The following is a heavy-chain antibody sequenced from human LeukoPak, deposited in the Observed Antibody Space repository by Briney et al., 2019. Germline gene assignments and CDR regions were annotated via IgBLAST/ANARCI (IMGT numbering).Heavy chain of an antibody. J-gene: IGHJ4*02. V-gene: IGHV4-39*01. CDR2: IYYSGST. CDR3: ARAALGSGSYRY. CDR1: GGSISSSSYY. Sequence: PSETLSLTGTVSGGSISSSSYYWGWIRQPPGKGLEWIGSIYYSGSTYYNPSLKSRVTISVDTSKNQFSLKLSSVTAADTAVYYCARAALGSGSYRYWGQGTLVTVSS. D-gene: IGHD3-10*01.